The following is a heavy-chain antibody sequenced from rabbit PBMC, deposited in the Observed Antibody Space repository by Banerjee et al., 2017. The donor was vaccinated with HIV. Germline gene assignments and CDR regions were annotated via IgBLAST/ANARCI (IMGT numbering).Heavy chain of an antibody. CDR2: ITYGGSA. J-gene: IGHJ4*01. Sequence: QEQLVESGGGLVQPGGSLKLSCKASGFDFSSYGVSWVRQAPGKGLEWIGYITYGGSAYYASWVKGRFTISRDNAQNTVSLQLNSLTAADTATYFCARGYASVTDYGAFGLWGPGTLVTVS. CDR3: ARGYASVTDYGAFGL. CDR1: GFDFSSYG. V-gene: IGHV1S47*01. D-gene: IGHD6-1*01.